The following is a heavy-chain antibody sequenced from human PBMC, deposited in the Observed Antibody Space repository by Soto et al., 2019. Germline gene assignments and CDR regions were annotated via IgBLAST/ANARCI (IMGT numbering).Heavy chain of an antibody. Sequence: QVQLVESGGGVVQPGRSLRLSCAASGFTFSSYAMHWVRQAPGKGLEWVAVISYDGSNKYYADSVKGRFTISRDNSKNTLDLQMNSLRAEDTAVYYCARGSPAAGTMGDYWGQGTLVTVSS. CDR3: ARGSPAAGTMGDY. V-gene: IGHV3-30-3*01. D-gene: IGHD6-13*01. CDR2: ISYDGSNK. CDR1: GFTFSSYA. J-gene: IGHJ4*02.